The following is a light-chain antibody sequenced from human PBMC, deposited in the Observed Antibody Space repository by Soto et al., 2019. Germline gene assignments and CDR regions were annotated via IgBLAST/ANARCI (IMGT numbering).Light chain of an antibody. CDR1: SSDVGGYNY. Sequence: QSALTQPASVSGSPGQSITISCTGTSSDVGGYNYVSWYQQHPGKAPKLMIYDVSNRPSGVSNRFSGSTSGNTASLTIAGLQAEEEADYYCSSYTSSSTLVFGGGTKLTVL. CDR2: DVS. J-gene: IGLJ2*01. V-gene: IGLV2-14*01. CDR3: SSYTSSSTLV.